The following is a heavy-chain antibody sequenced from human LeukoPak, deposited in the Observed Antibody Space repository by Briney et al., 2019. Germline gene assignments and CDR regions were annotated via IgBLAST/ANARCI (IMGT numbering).Heavy chain of an antibody. D-gene: IGHD1-26*01. CDR2: INTNTGNP. J-gene: IGHJ4*02. CDR3: ARGEWELIPPFTFPFDY. Sequence: ASVKVSCKASGYTFTNYAINWVRQAPGQGLEWMGWINTNTGNPTYAQGFTGRFVFSLDTSVNTAYLQLSSLEAEDTAVYYCARGEWELIPPFTFPFDYWGQGTLVTVSS. V-gene: IGHV7-4-1*02. CDR1: GYTFTNYA.